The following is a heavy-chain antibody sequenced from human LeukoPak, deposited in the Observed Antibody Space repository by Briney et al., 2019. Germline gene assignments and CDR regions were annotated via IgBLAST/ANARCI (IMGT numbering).Heavy chain of an antibody. J-gene: IGHJ4*02. CDR1: GFTFDGYG. Sequence: GGSLRLSCAASGFTFDGYGMSWVRQAPGKGLEWVSGINWNGGSTGYADSVKGRFTISRDNAKNSLYLQMNSLRAEDTALYYCARDGYSGYDLGVLFDYWGQGTLVTVSS. D-gene: IGHD5-12*01. V-gene: IGHV3-20*04. CDR3: ARDGYSGYDLGVLFDY. CDR2: INWNGGST.